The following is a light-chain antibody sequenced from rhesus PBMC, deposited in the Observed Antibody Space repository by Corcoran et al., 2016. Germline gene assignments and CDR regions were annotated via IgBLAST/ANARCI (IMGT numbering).Light chain of an antibody. V-gene: IGKV1-21*01. CDR1: QGISSW. CDR3: VQFHSNPLS. CDR2: KAS. J-gene: IGKJ4*01. Sequence: DIQMTQSPSSLSASVGDKVTITCRASQGISSWLAWYQQKPWKAPKLLIYKASRLQSGVPSRFSGGGSGTAFTLTFASLQPGDSATYYCVQFHSNPLSFCGGTKVEI.